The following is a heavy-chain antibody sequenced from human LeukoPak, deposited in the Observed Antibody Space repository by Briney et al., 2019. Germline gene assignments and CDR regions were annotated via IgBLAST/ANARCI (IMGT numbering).Heavy chain of an antibody. V-gene: IGHV4-4*07. Sequence: PLETLSLTCTVSGGSISSYYWTWIRQAAGKGLEWIGRIYTSGTTNYNPSLKSRVTISVDTSKNQFSLKLSSVTAADTAVYYCAREGIIDAFDIWGQGTMVTVSS. CDR3: AREGIIDAFDI. CDR1: GGSISSYY. CDR2: IYTSGTT. J-gene: IGHJ3*02.